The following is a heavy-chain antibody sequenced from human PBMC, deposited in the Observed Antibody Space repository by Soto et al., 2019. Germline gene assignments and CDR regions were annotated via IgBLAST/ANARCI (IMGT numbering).Heavy chain of an antibody. J-gene: IGHJ3*02. Sequence: VGSLRLSCASSVCPFRSYTMNCVRHSPGKWLEWVSGISGSGASKYSADSVKGRFTISRENSLDTLFLQIASLRAEDTAVYYCARTRLYDSGRYNSDGFDIWGQGT. V-gene: IGHV3-23*01. D-gene: IGHD3-22*01. CDR3: ARTRLYDSGRYNSDGFDI. CDR2: ISGSGASK. CDR1: VCPFRSYT.